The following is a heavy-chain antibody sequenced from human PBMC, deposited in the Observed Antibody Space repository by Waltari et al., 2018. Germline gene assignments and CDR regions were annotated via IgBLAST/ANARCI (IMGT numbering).Heavy chain of an antibody. D-gene: IGHD6-19*01. CDR1: GYTFTGYY. V-gene: IGHV1-2*06. CDR2: INPNRGGT. CDR3: ARDKAYSSGWYRMVGFDY. Sequence: QVQLVQSGAEVKKPGASVKVSCKASGYTFTGYYMHWVRQAPGQGLEWMGRINPNRGGTNYAQKFQGRVTMTRDTSISTAYMELSRLRSDDTAVYYCARDKAYSSGWYRMVGFDYWGQGTLVTVSS. J-gene: IGHJ4*02.